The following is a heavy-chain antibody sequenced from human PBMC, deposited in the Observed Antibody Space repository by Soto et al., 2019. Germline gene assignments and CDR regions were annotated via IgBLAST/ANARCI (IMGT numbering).Heavy chain of an antibody. CDR3: ARSTPLYDTSGYADY. V-gene: IGHV4-31*03. J-gene: IGHJ4*02. CDR2: IYYSGST. Sequence: SETLSLTCTVSGGSISSGGYYWTWIRQHPGKGLEWIGYIYYSGSTYYNPSLKSRLTISVDTSKNQFSLKLSSMTAADTAVYYCARSTPLYDTSGYADYWGQGTLVTVSS. CDR1: GGSISSGGYY. D-gene: IGHD3-22*01.